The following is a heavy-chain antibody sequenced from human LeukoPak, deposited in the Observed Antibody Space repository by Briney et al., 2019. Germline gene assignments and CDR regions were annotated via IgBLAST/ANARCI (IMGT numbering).Heavy chain of an antibody. V-gene: IGHV3-21*01. CDR1: GFTFSSYS. J-gene: IGHJ4*02. CDR2: ISSSSSYI. D-gene: IGHD5-12*01. Sequence: GGSLRLSCAASGFTFSSYSMNWVRQAPGKGLEWVSSISSSSSYIYYADSVKGRFTSSRDNAKNSLYLQMNSLRAEDTAVYYCARSGYDEYYFDYWGQGTLVTVSS. CDR3: ARSGYDEYYFDY.